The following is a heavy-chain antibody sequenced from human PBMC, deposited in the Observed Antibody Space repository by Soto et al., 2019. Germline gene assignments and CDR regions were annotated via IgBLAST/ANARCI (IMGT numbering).Heavy chain of an antibody. Sequence: EVHLVESGGGLVQPGGSLRLSCAASGFTFSSYWMSWVRQAPGKGPEGVANIKQDGSERNYVDSVKGRFTISRDNAKNSLYLQMNSLRAEDTAVYYCARYSSTWGWFDPWGQGTRVTVSS. CDR1: GFTFSSYW. CDR2: IKQDGSER. CDR3: ARYSSTWGWFDP. V-gene: IGHV3-7*01. D-gene: IGHD6-19*01. J-gene: IGHJ5*02.